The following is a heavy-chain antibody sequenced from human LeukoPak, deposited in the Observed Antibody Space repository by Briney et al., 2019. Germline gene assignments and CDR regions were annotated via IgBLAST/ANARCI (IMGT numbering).Heavy chain of an antibody. CDR3: ARIPKSGYDWFRKTNYYYYYYMDV. D-gene: IGHD5-12*01. CDR2: INHSGST. V-gene: IGHV4-34*01. J-gene: IGHJ6*03. CDR1: GGSFSGYY. Sequence: SETLSLTCAVYGGSFSGYYWSWIRQPPGKGLEWIGEINHSGSTNYNPSLTSRVTISVDTSKNQFSLKLSSVTAADTAVYYCARIPKSGYDWFRKTNYYYYYYMDVWGKGTTVTVSS.